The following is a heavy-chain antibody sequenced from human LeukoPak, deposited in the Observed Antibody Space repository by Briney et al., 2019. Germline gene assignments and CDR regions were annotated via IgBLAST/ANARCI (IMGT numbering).Heavy chain of an antibody. CDR3: ARGLSSTSLYDAFHI. Sequence: ASVKVSCKASGYTFNDYDINWVRQATGHGLEWMGWTNPNSGNTGYAQKFQGRFTITKNTSISTAYMELSSLRSEDTAVYYCARGLSSTSLYDAFHIWGQGTMVTVSS. V-gene: IGHV1-8*03. CDR1: GYTFNDYD. D-gene: IGHD2-2*01. J-gene: IGHJ3*02. CDR2: TNPNSGNT.